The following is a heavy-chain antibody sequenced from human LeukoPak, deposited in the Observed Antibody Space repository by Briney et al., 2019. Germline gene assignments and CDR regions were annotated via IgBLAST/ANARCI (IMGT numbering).Heavy chain of an antibody. CDR3: ARDSSIGRYCTNGVCSPLDY. Sequence: PGESLRHSCSRSGFPLSSHAMSWVRQAPGKALEWVSTISDTDAPTYDAPPVKGQHTISSDNSTSPLYLQMNNLRAEDTALYYCARDSSIGRYCTNGVCSPLDYGGGGTLVTVSA. J-gene: IGHJ4*02. CDR2: ISDTDAPT. CDR1: GFPLSSHA. D-gene: IGHD2-8*01. V-gene: IGHV3-23*01.